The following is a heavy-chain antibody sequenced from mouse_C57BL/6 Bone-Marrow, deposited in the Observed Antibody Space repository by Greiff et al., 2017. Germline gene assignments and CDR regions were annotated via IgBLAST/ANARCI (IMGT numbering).Heavy chain of an antibody. CDR3: ARSDDGYGYYAMDY. Sequence: QVQLQQSGAELARPGASVKLSCQASGYTFTSYGISWVKQRTGQGLEWIGEIYPRSGNTYYNEKFKGKATLTADKSSSTAYMELRSLTSEDSAVYFCARSDDGYGYYAMDYWGQGTSVTVSS. D-gene: IGHD2-3*01. CDR1: GYTFTSYG. CDR2: IYPRSGNT. V-gene: IGHV1-81*01. J-gene: IGHJ4*01.